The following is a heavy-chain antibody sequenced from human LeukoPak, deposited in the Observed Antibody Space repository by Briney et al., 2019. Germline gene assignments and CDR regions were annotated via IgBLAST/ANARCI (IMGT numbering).Heavy chain of an antibody. J-gene: IGHJ4*02. CDR1: GFTFSSYA. Sequence: GGSLRLSCAASGFTFSSYAMGWVRQAPGKGLEWVSAISGSGGSTYYADSVKGRFTISRDNSKNTLYLQMNSLRAEDTAVYYCAKDVQYSGSYYYFDYWGQGTLVTVSS. CDR2: ISGSGGST. V-gene: IGHV3-23*01. D-gene: IGHD1-26*01. CDR3: AKDVQYSGSYYYFDY.